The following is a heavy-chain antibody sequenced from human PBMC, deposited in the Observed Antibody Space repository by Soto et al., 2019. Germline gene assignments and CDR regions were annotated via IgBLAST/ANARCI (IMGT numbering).Heavy chain of an antibody. CDR2: INDIGDT. V-gene: IGHV4-30-4*08. CDR1: GGPISSCDNY. D-gene: IGHD4-4*01. CDR3: ARADDYSIRVDY. Sequence: TLALTCPVSGGPISSCDNYWSWIRQPPVKVLDWIAYINDIGDTYYNPSLKRRAIISVYMSNNQFSLKFTSVTAADTALFYCARADDYSIRVDYLSQGTRVTVS. J-gene: IGHJ4*02.